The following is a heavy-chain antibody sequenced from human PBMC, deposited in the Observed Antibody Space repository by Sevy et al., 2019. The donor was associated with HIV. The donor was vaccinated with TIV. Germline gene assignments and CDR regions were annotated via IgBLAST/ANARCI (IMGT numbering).Heavy chain of an antibody. CDR2: ISYEGSNK. J-gene: IGHJ5*02. CDR3: ARDQHDYAGNIRTGWFDP. D-gene: IGHD4-17*01. V-gene: IGHV3-30-3*01. CDR1: GVTFSSYA. Sequence: GGSLRLSCAASGVTFSSYAMHWVRQAPGKGLEWVAVISYEGSNKYYADSVKGRFTISRDNSKKTVYLQMNSLRVEDTAVYYCARDQHDYAGNIRTGWFDPWGQGALVTVSS.